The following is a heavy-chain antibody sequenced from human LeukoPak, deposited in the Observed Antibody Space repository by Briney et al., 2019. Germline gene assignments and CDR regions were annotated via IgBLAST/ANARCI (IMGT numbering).Heavy chain of an antibody. CDR2: INPNSGGT. CDR1: GYTFTAYY. V-gene: IGHV1-2*02. Sequence: ASVKVSCKACGYTFTAYYMHWVRQAPGQGLDWMGWINPNSGGTNYAQKFHGRVTMTRDTSISTAYMELSRLISDDTAVYYCARVTTIAVAGTVPDYFDYWGQGTLVTVSS. D-gene: IGHD6-19*01. J-gene: IGHJ4*02. CDR3: ARVTTIAVAGTVPDYFDY.